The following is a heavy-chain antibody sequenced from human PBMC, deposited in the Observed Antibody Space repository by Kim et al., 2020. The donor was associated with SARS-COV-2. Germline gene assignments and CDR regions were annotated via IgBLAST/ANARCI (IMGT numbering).Heavy chain of an antibody. J-gene: IGHJ4*02. CDR3: AKDAGSSGSDY. CDR2: ISYDGSNK. CDR1: GFTFSSYG. Sequence: GGSLRLSCAASGFTFSSYGMHWVRQAQGKGLEWVAVISYDGSNKYYADSVKGRFTISRDNSKNTLYLQMNSLRAEDTAVYYCAKDAGSSGSDYWGQGTLVTVSS. D-gene: IGHD3-22*01. V-gene: IGHV3-30*18.